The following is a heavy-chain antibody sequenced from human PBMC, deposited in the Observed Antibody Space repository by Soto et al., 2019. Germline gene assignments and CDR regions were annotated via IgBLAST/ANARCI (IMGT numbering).Heavy chain of an antibody. Sequence: QVQLVQSGAEVKKPGASVKVSCKASGYTFTRYYTHWVRQAPGQGLEWMGIINPSGGSTSYAQKFQGRVTMTRDTSTSTVYMELSSLRSEDTAVYYCARGQWSAVVVIPFDHWGQGTLVTVSS. D-gene: IGHD3-22*01. V-gene: IGHV1-46*01. CDR1: GYTFTRYY. CDR2: INPSGGST. CDR3: ARGQWSAVVVIPFDH. J-gene: IGHJ4*02.